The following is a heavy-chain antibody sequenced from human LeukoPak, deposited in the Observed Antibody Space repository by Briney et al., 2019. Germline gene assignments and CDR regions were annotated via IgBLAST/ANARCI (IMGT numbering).Heavy chain of an antibody. CDR1: GGSFSGYY. Sequence: SETLSLTCAVYGGSFSGYYWSWIRQPPGKGLEWIGEINHSGSTSYNPSLKSRVTISVDTSKNQFSLKLSSVTAADTAVYYCARGHLVSNAFDIWGQGTMVTVSS. CDR2: INHSGST. J-gene: IGHJ3*02. V-gene: IGHV4-34*01. D-gene: IGHD5/OR15-5a*01. CDR3: ARGHLVSNAFDI.